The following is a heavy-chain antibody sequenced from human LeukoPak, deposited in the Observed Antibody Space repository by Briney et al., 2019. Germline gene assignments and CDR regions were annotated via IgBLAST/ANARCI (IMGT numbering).Heavy chain of an antibody. J-gene: IGHJ4*02. Sequence: GGSLRLSCAASGFTFSSYSMNWVRQAPGKGLEWVSSISSSSSYIYYADSVKGRFTISRDNAKNSLYLQMNSLRAEDTAVYYCARAYCDSSGMPDYWGQGTLVTVSS. CDR3: ARAYCDSSGMPDY. D-gene: IGHD3-22*01. CDR1: GFTFSSYS. V-gene: IGHV3-21*01. CDR2: ISSSSSYI.